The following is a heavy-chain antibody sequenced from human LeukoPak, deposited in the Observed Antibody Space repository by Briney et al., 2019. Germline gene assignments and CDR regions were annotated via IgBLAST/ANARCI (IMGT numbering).Heavy chain of an antibody. Sequence: GGSLRLSCAASGFTFSSYEMNWVRQAPGKGLEWVSYISSSGSTIYYADSVKGRFTISRDNSKNTLYLQMNSLRAEDTAVYYCAKGTSIAARLGFDYWGQGTLVTVSS. D-gene: IGHD6-6*01. CDR2: ISSSGSTI. CDR1: GFTFSSYE. J-gene: IGHJ4*02. CDR3: AKGTSIAARLGFDY. V-gene: IGHV3-48*03.